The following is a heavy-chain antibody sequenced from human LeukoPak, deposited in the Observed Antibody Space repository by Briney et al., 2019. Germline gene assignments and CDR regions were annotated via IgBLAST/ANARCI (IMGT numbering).Heavy chain of an antibody. CDR3: ARPPRPASVAAGNNWFDP. J-gene: IGHJ5*02. CDR1: GGSISSGGYY. V-gene: IGHV4-31*03. D-gene: IGHD1-14*01. Sequence: PSQTLSLTCTVSGGSISSGGYYWSWIRQHPGKGLEWVGYIYYSVSTYYNPSLKSRVTISLDMSRTQSSLKLSSVTAADTAVYYCARPPRPASVAAGNNWFDPWGQGTLVTVSS. CDR2: IYYSVST.